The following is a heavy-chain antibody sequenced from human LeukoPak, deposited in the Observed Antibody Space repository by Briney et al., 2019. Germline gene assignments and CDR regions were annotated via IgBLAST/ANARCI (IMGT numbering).Heavy chain of an antibody. CDR1: GYTFTGYY. V-gene: IGHV1-69-2*01. CDR3: ATGPHEVVDY. D-gene: IGHD2-15*01. J-gene: IGHJ4*02. Sequence: ASVKVSCKASGYTFTGYYMHWVRQAPGKGLEWMGLVDPEDGETIYAEKFQGRVTITADTSTDTAYMELSSLRSEDTAVYYCATGPHEVVDYWGQGTLVTVSS. CDR2: VDPEDGET.